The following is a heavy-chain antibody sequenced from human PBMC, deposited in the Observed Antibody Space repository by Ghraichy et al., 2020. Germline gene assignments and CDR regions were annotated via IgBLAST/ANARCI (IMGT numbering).Heavy chain of an antibody. CDR3: AGAVYRCSWYNWDGTYYYYGMDV. V-gene: IGHV4-4*07. D-gene: IGHD6-13*01. J-gene: IGHJ6*02. Sequence: SETLSLTCTVSGGSISSYYWSWIRQPAGKGLEWIGRIYTSGSTNYNPSLKSRVTMSVDTSKNQFSLKLSSVTAADTAVYYCAGAVYRCSWYNWDGTYYYYGMDVWGQGTTVTVSS. CDR2: IYTSGST. CDR1: GGSISSYY.